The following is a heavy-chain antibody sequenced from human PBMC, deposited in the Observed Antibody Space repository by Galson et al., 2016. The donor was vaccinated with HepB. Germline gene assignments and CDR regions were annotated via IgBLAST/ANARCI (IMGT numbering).Heavy chain of an antibody. J-gene: IGHJ5*02. V-gene: IGHV3-33*01. Sequence: SLRLSCAASGFSFSSHGMHWLRQAPGKGLEWVAAIWHDGTNENYAASVKGRFSISRDNSKSMLYLQMDSLRAEDIAVYCCARVRSSSWFDPWGQGTLVTVS. D-gene: IGHD6-13*01. CDR2: IWHDGTNE. CDR1: GFSFSSHG. CDR3: ARVRSSSWFDP.